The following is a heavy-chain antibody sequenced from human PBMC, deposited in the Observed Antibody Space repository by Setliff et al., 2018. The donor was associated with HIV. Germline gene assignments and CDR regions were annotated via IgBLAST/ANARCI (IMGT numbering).Heavy chain of an antibody. J-gene: IGHJ4*02. V-gene: IGHV4-34*01. CDR1: GESLSPYY. D-gene: IGHD1-26*01. Sequence: PSETLSLTCAVYGESLSPYYWSWIRQPPGKGLEWIGEINHSGSNNYNPSLKSRVTMSVDTSKNQFSLNLTSVTAADTAVYYCARGLGMVESTTPFDYWGQGTLVTAPQ. CDR3: ARGLGMVESTTPFDY. CDR2: INHSGSN.